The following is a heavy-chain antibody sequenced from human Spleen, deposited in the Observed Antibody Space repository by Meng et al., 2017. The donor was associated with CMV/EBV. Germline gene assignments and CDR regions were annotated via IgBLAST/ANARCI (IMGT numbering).Heavy chain of an antibody. CDR1: GGSISSRTYY. J-gene: IGHJ3*02. D-gene: IGHD2-2*01. Sequence: SETLSLTCSVSGGSISSRTYYWGWIRQPPGKGLEWIGNIYYSGSTPYNPSLKSRVTISVDTSKNQVFLRLSSVTAADTAVYYCAREVRYCSSTSCRRSAFDIWGQGTMVTVSS. CDR2: IYYSGST. V-gene: IGHV4-39*02. CDR3: AREVRYCSSTSCRRSAFDI.